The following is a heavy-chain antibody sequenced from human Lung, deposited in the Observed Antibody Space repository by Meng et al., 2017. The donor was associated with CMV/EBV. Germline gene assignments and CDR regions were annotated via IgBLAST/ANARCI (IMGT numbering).Heavy chain of an antibody. D-gene: IGHD1-14*01. Sequence: GESLKISCAASEFTFSAYAINWVRQTRGKGLEWVSSISTTSTYIYYSDSVKSRFTISRDYARNSQYLQMSSRRADDAALYYSARSWDGMDLWGQGTMVTVSS. CDR2: ISTTSTYI. J-gene: IGHJ5*02. V-gene: IGHV3-21*01. CDR3: ARSWDGMDL. CDR1: EFTFSAYA.